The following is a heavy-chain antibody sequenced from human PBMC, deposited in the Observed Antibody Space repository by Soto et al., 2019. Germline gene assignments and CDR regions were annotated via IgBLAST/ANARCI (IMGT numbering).Heavy chain of an antibody. CDR3: AKPKTAVSLYYSYGMDV. D-gene: IGHD4-4*01. J-gene: IGHJ6*02. CDR2: ISGSGGST. V-gene: IGHV3-23*01. CDR1: GFTFSSYA. Sequence: EVQLLESGGGLVQPGGSLRLSCAASGFTFSSYAMSWVRQAPGKGLEWVSAISGSGGSTYYADSVKGRFTISRDNSKNTLYLQMISLRAEDTAVYYCAKPKTAVSLYYSYGMDVWGQGTTVTVSS.